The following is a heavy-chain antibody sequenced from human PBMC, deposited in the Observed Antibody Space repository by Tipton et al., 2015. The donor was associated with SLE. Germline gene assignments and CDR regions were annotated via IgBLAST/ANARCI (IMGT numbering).Heavy chain of an antibody. V-gene: IGHV4-39*07. Sequence: LRLSCSVSRGSITRTTYYWGWIRQPPGKGLEWVGSRLDSGNTYYNPSLKGRVTISVDMSKNQLSLELKSVTAADTAVYYCARAGSDDDFWSEFYYYYYIDVWGKGTTVPVSS. CDR1: RGSITRTTYY. J-gene: IGHJ6*03. CDR2: RLDSGNT. CDR3: ARAGSDDDFWSEFYYYYYIDV. D-gene: IGHD3-3*01.